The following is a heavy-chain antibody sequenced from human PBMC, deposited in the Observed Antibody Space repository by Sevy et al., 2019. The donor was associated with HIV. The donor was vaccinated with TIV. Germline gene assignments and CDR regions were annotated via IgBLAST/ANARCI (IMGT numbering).Heavy chain of an antibody. Sequence: GGSLRLSCTASGFTFSNFGIHWVRQAPGKGLQWVALLWSEGKNKYYANSVKGRFTTTIDGSKTTVYLQMNNLRAEDTAMYYCARGPSLIVAGAAGYLDYWGQGTLVTVSS. D-gene: IGHD2-21*01. CDR3: ARGPSLIVAGAAGYLDY. CDR2: LWSEGKNK. J-gene: IGHJ4*02. CDR1: GFTFSNFG. V-gene: IGHV3-33*01.